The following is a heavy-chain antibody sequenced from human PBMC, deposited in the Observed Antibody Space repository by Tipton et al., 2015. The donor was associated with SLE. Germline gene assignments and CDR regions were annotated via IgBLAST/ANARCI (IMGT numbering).Heavy chain of an antibody. D-gene: IGHD5-18*01. CDR2: IYYSGST. J-gene: IGHJ3*02. Sequence: TLSLTCTVSGGSISSYFWSWIRQPPGKGLEWIGYIYYSGSTNYNPSLKSRVTISVDTSKNQFSLKLSSVTAADTAVYYCARESSYGAFDIWGQGTMVTVSS. CDR3: ARESSYGAFDI. CDR1: GGSISSYF. V-gene: IGHV4-59*01.